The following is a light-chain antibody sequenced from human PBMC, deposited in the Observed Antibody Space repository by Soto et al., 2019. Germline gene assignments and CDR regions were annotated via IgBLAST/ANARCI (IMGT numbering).Light chain of an antibody. CDR3: QQYEDLPIN. V-gene: IGKV1-33*01. CDR2: DAS. Sequence: DIQMTQSPSALSASVGDRVTITCRASQDISNSLNWYQQKPGKAPKLLIFDASSVETGVPSRFSGSGSGTDFTFTITSLQPEDIATYHCQQYEDLPINFGGGTKVEIK. J-gene: IGKJ4*01. CDR1: QDISNS.